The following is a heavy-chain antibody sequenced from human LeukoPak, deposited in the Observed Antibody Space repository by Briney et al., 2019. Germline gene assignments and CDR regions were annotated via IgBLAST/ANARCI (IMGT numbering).Heavy chain of an antibody. J-gene: IGHJ4*02. CDR3: ARSLYYDSSGTLGY. V-gene: IGHV4-34*01. Sequence: SETLSLTCAVYGGSFSGYYWSWIRQPPGKGLEWIGEINHSGSTNYNPSLKSRVTISVDTSKNQFSLKLSSVTAADTAVYYCARSLYYDSSGTLGYWGQGTLVTVSS. CDR1: GGSFSGYY. D-gene: IGHD3-22*01. CDR2: INHSGST.